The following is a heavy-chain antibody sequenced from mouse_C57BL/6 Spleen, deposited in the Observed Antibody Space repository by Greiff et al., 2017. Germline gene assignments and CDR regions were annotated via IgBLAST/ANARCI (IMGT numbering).Heavy chain of an antibody. D-gene: IGHD1-1*01. CDR1: GYAFSSSW. V-gene: IGHV1-82*01. CDR3: AREGDYGSIWYFDV. CDR2: IYPGDGDT. J-gene: IGHJ1*03. Sequence: QVQLQQSGPELVKPGASVKISCKASGYAFSSSWMNWVKQRPGKGLEWIGRIYPGDGDTNYNGKFKGKATLTADKSSSTAYMQLSSLTSEDSAVYCCAREGDYGSIWYFDVWGTGTTVTVAS.